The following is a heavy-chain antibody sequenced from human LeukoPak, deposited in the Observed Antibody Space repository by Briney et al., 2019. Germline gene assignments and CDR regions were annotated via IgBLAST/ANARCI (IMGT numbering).Heavy chain of an antibody. CDR3: AKHLVVVITYYDY. CDR1: GFTVSSNY. J-gene: IGHJ4*02. D-gene: IGHD3-22*01. CDR2: ISGSGGST. Sequence: GGSLRLSCAASGFTVSSNYMSWVRQAPGKGLEWVSAISGSGGSTYYAGSVKGRFTISRDNSKNTLYLQMNSLRAEDTAVYYCAKHLVVVITYYDYWGQGTLVTVSS. V-gene: IGHV3-23*01.